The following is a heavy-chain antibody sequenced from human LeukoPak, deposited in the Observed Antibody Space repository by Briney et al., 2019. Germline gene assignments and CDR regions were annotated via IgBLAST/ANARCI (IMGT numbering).Heavy chain of an antibody. CDR2: IYYSGST. Sequence: SETLSLTCTVSGGSISSSSYYWGWIRQPPGKGLEWIGSIYYSGSTYYNPSLKSRVTISVDTSKNQFSLKLSSVTAADTAVYYCARRPAVPAMVTSWGQGTLVTVSS. D-gene: IGHD5-18*01. V-gene: IGHV4-39*01. CDR1: GGSISSSSYY. CDR3: ARRPAVPAMVTS. J-gene: IGHJ5*02.